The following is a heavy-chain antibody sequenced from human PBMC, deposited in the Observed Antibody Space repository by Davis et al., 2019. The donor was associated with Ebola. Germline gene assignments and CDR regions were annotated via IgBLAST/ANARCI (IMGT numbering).Heavy chain of an antibody. D-gene: IGHD1-26*01. Sequence: GESLKISCAASGFTFSEYAFNWVRQAPGKALEWVASISYDGGTKHYADSAKGRFTIARDKSKRTLYLRMDSLRPEDAAMYYCARGGKWATVSHEPSNMWGQGTLVTVS. V-gene: IGHV3-30-3*01. CDR2: ISYDGGTK. CDR1: GFTFSEYA. J-gene: IGHJ3*02. CDR3: ARGGKWATVSHEPSNM.